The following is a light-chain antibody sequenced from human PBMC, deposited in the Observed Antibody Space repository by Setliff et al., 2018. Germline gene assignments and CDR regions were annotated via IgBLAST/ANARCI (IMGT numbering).Light chain of an antibody. J-gene: IGLJ1*01. CDR2: KNS. Sequence: QSVLTQPPSASGTPGQGVTISCSGSSSNIGSHSVSWYQQLPGTAPKLLIYKNSQRSSGVPDRFSGSKSGTSASLAISGLQSEDEADYHCATWDDSLNGYVFASGTKVTVL. V-gene: IGLV1-44*01. CDR1: SSNIGSHS. CDR3: ATWDDSLNGYV.